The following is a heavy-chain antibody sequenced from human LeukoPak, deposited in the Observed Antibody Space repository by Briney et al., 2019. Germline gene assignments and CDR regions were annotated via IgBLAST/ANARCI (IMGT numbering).Heavy chain of an antibody. Sequence: ASVKVSCKASGNTFTSYYIHWVRQAPGQGLEWMGIINPSGDSTNYAQKFQGRVTLTRDTSTSTVYMELSSLRSEDTAVYYCARDRGYSYGSYYYYGMDVWGQGTTVTVSS. CDR1: GNTFTSYY. CDR3: ARDRGYSYGSYYYYGMDV. CDR2: INPSGDST. V-gene: IGHV1-46*01. D-gene: IGHD5-18*01. J-gene: IGHJ6*02.